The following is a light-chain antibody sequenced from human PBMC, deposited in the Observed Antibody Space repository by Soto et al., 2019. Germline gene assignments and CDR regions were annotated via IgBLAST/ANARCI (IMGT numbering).Light chain of an antibody. Sequence: IVLTHSPAPLSLSPGERATLSCMASQSLSGYLAWYQHKPGQAPRLLIYDASSRATGIPARFSGRGSGTDFTLTIIRLEPEDFAVYYCQHYDNSRGTFGQGTKVDIK. CDR3: QHYDNSRGT. J-gene: IGKJ1*01. CDR2: DAS. V-gene: IGKV3-11*01. CDR1: QSLSGY.